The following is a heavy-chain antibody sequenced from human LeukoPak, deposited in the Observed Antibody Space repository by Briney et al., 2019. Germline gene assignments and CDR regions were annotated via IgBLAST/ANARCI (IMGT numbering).Heavy chain of an antibody. CDR2: ISGGGGTT. D-gene: IGHD3-22*01. Sequence: GGSLRLSCAASGFTVSSNYMSWVRQAPGKGLEWVSRISGGGGTTYYADSVKGRFTISRDNSKNTLYLQMNSLRAEDTAVYYCVRDSSGYGVFDYWGQGTLVTVSS. CDR3: VRDSSGYGVFDY. J-gene: IGHJ4*02. CDR1: GFTVSSNY. V-gene: IGHV3-23*01.